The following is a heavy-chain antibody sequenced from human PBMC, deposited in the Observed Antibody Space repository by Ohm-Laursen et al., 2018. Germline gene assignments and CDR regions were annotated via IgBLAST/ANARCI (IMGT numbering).Heavy chain of an antibody. J-gene: IGHJ4*02. Sequence: SQTLSLTCTVSGGSISSYYWSWIRQPPGKGLGWLGYIYYSGSTNYNPSLKSQVTISVDTSKNQFSLKLSSVTAADTAVYYCARQEYSSSSPFDYWGQGTLVTVSS. D-gene: IGHD6-6*01. CDR3: ARQEYSSSSPFDY. V-gene: IGHV4-59*08. CDR1: GGSISSYY. CDR2: IYYSGST.